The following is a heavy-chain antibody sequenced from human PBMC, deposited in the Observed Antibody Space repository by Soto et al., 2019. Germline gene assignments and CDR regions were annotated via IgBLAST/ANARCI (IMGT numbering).Heavy chain of an antibody. CDR2: ISYSGSTI. J-gene: IGHJ4*02. D-gene: IGHD2-2*01. CDR3: ARGPQFPDIEVIPGAVDD. CDR1: GFTFSSYE. Sequence: EVQVVESGGGLVQPGGSLRLSCTAAGFTFSSYEMNWVRQAPGKGLEWVSYISYSGSTIYYADSVKGRFIISRDNAKNSLYLQMNSLRAEDTAVYYCARGPQFPDIEVIPGAVDDWGQGTLVTVSS. V-gene: IGHV3-48*03.